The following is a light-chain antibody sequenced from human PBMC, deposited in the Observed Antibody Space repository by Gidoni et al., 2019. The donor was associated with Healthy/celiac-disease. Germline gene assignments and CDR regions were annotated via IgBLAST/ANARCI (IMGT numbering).Light chain of an antibody. CDR1: SSNIGAGYD. V-gene: IGLV1-40*01. CDR2: GNS. CDR3: QSYDSSLRGHVV. J-gene: IGLJ2*01. Sequence: QSVLTQPPSVSGAPGQRLTISCTGSSSNIGAGYDVHWYQHLPGTAPKLLIYGNSNRPSGVPDRFSGSKSGTSASLAITGLQAEDEADYYCQSYDSSLRGHVVFGGGTKLTVL.